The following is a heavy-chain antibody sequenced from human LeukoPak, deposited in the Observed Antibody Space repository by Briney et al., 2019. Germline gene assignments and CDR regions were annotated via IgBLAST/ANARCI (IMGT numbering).Heavy chain of an antibody. CDR3: ARGPSFHRIAGDY. V-gene: IGHV3-21*01. D-gene: IGHD6-13*01. Sequence: GGSLRLSCAASGFTFSDYNMNWVRQAPGKGLEWVSSISSGSTYTYYAHSMKGRFTVSRDNAQNSVYLQMNSLRAEDTAVYYCARGPSFHRIAGDYWGQGTLVTVSS. CDR2: ISSGSTYT. CDR1: GFTFSDYN. J-gene: IGHJ4*02.